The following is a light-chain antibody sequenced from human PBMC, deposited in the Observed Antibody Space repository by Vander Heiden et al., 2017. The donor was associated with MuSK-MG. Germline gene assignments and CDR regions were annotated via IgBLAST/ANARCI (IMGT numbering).Light chain of an antibody. CDR3: QQYNSNRT. CDR2: KAS. CDR1: QSISTW. J-gene: IGKJ1*01. Sequence: DIQMTQSPSTLSASVGDRVTITCRASQSISTWLVWYQQKPGKAPKLLIYKASTLESGVPSRFSGSGSGIEFTLTINSLQPDDFATYYCQQYNSNRTFGQGTKVEMK. V-gene: IGKV1-5*03.